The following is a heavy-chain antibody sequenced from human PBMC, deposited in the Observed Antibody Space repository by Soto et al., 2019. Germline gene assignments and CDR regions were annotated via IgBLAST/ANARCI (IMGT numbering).Heavy chain of an antibody. CDR3: ARDRGYSSSWHYYYYGMDV. J-gene: IGHJ6*02. CDR2: IYYSGST. V-gene: IGHV4-59*01. D-gene: IGHD6-13*01. CDR1: GGSISSYY. Sequence: EPLSLTCTVSGGSISSYYWSWIRQPPGKGLEWVGYIYYSGSTNYNPSLKSRVTISVDTSKNQFSLKLSSVTAADTAVYYCARDRGYSSSWHYYYYGMDVWGQGTTVTVSS.